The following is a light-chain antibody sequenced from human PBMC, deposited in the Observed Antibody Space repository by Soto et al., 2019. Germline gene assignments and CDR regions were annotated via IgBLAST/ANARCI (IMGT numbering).Light chain of an antibody. CDR1: QDISNY. CDR3: QQYDNPPP. CDR2: DAS. J-gene: IGKJ4*01. Sequence: DIQMTQSPSSLSASVGDRVTITCQASQDISNYLNWYQQKPGKAPKLLIYDASNLETGVPSMFSGSGSGTDFTFTISSLQPEDIATYYCQQYDNPPPFGGGTKVEIK. V-gene: IGKV1-33*01.